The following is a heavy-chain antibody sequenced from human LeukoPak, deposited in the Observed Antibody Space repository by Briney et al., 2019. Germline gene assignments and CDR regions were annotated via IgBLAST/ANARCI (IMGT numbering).Heavy chain of an antibody. CDR3: ARVDSISWYVDY. Sequence: NPGGSLRLSCAASGFTVSSNYMNWVRQAPGKGLEWVSSITSSSSYIYYADSLRGRFTISRDNAKSSLYLQMNSLRAEDTAVYYCARVDSISWYVDYWGQGTLVTVPS. CDR2: ITSSSSYI. CDR1: GFTVSSNY. V-gene: IGHV3-21*01. J-gene: IGHJ4*02. D-gene: IGHD6-13*01.